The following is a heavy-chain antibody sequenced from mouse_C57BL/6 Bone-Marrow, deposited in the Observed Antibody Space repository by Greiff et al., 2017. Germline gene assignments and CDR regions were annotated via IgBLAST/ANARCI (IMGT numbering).Heavy chain of an antibody. Sequence: VKLKQSGAELARPGASVKLSCKASGYTFTSYGISWVKQRTGQGLEWIGEIYPRSGNTYYNEKFKGKATLTADKSSSTAYMELRSLTSEDSAVYFCARGGYYAFSYYFDYWGQGTTLTVSS. CDR1: GYTFTSYG. D-gene: IGHD1-1*01. V-gene: IGHV1-81*01. CDR2: IYPRSGNT. CDR3: ARGGYYAFSYYFDY. J-gene: IGHJ2*01.